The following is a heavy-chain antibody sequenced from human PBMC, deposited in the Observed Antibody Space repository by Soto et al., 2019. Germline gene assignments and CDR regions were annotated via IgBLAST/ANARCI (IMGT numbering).Heavy chain of an antibody. CDR3: ARDFVGRIAAAGTGYYYGMDV. Sequence: QVQLVQSGAEVKKPGSSVKVSCKASGGTFSSYAISWVRQAPGQGLEWMGGIIPIFGTANYAQKFQGRVTITADKSTSTAYMGLGSLRSEDTAVYYCARDFVGRIAAAGTGYYYGMDVWGQGTTVTVSS. D-gene: IGHD6-13*01. CDR2: IIPIFGTA. CDR1: GGTFSSYA. J-gene: IGHJ6*02. V-gene: IGHV1-69*06.